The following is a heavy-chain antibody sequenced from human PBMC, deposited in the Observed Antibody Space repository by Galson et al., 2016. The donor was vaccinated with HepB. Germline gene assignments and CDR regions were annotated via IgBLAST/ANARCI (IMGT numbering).Heavy chain of an antibody. CDR2: ISNSGITI. Sequence: SLRLSCAASGFTFSTYSMIWVRQAPGKGLEWLSYISNSGITIYYADSVKGRFTISRDNAKNSLYLQMNSLRAEDTDVYYCAKASGYSNTWMNYWGQGTRVTVSS. CDR1: GFTFSTYS. V-gene: IGHV3-48*01. J-gene: IGHJ4*02. D-gene: IGHD6-13*01. CDR3: AKASGYSNTWMNY.